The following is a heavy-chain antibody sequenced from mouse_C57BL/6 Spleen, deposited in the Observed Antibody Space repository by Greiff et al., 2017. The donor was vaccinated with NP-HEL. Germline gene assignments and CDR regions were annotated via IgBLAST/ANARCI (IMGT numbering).Heavy chain of an antibody. CDR1: GFTFSDYG. CDR3: AREDSNYAAMDY. Sequence: EVKLMESGGGLVQPGGSLKLSCAASGFTFSDYGMAWVRQAPRKGPEWVAFISNLAYSIYYADTVTGRFTISRENAKNTLYLEMSSLRSEDTAMYYCAREDSNYAAMDYWGQGTSVTVSS. J-gene: IGHJ4*01. D-gene: IGHD2-5*01. CDR2: ISNLAYSI. V-gene: IGHV5-15*01.